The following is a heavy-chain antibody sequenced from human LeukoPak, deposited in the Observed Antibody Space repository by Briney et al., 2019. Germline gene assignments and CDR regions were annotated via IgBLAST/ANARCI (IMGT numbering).Heavy chain of an antibody. CDR3: ARGGGITIFGVVPDY. V-gene: IGHV4-59*01. CDR1: GGSISSYY. D-gene: IGHD3-3*01. Sequence: PSETLSLTCTVSGGSISSYYWSWIRQPPGKGLEWIGYIYYSGSTNYNPSLESRVTISVDTSKNQFSLKLSSVTAADTAVYYCARGGGITIFGVVPDYWGQGTLVTVSS. J-gene: IGHJ4*02. CDR2: IYYSGST.